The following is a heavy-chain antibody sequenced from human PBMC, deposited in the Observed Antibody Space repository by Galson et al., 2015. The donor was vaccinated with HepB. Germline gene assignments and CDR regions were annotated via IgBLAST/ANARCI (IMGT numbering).Heavy chain of an antibody. Sequence: QSGAEVKKPGESLKISCKGSGYSFTSYWIGWVRQMPGKGLEWMGIIYPGDSDTRYSPSFQGQVTISADKSISTAYLQWSSLKASDTAMYYCARLPQWLNAGGPGGAFDIWGQGTMVTVSS. CDR3: ARLPQWLNAGGPGGAFDI. D-gene: IGHD6-19*01. CDR1: GYSFTSYW. CDR2: IYPGDSDT. V-gene: IGHV5-51*01. J-gene: IGHJ3*02.